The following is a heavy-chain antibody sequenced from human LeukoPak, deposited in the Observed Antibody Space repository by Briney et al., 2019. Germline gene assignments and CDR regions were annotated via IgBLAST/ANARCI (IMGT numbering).Heavy chain of an antibody. Sequence: GGSLRLSCAASGFTFSSYAMHWVRQAPGKGLEWVAVISYDGSNKYYADSVKGRFTISRDNSKNTLYLQMNSLRAEDTAVYYCARYYYYDSSGYTTHDAFDIWGQGTMVTVSS. J-gene: IGHJ3*02. CDR2: ISYDGSNK. CDR1: GFTFSSYA. D-gene: IGHD3-22*01. V-gene: IGHV3-30*04. CDR3: ARYYYYDSSGYTTHDAFDI.